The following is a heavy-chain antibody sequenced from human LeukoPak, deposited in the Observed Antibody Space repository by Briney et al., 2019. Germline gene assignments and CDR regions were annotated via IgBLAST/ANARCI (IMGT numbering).Heavy chain of an antibody. CDR3: ARVGTRLGLFY. V-gene: IGHV4-34*01. CDR2: INHSGST. CDR1: GGSFSGYY. D-gene: IGHD1-1*01. Sequence: SETLSLTCTVSGGSFSGYYWSWIRQPPGKGLEWIGEINHSGSTNYNPSLKSRVTISVDTSKNQFSLKLSSVTAADTAVYFCARVGTRLGLFYWGQGTLVTVSS. J-gene: IGHJ4*02.